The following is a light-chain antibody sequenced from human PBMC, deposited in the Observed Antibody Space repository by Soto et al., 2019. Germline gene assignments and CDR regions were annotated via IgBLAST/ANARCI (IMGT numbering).Light chain of an antibody. Sequence: QSVLTQPPSASGSPGQSVTISCTGISSDVGGYNYVAWYQQHPGKAPKLMIYEVSKRPSGVPDRLSGSKSGNTASLTVSGLPAEDEADYYCSSYGGSNTVVFGGGTKLTVL. CDR1: SSDVGGYNY. CDR2: EVS. V-gene: IGLV2-8*01. J-gene: IGLJ2*01. CDR3: SSYGGSNTVV.